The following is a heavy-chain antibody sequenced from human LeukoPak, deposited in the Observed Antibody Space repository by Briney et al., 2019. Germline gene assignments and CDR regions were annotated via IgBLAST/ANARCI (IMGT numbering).Heavy chain of an antibody. CDR2: VGISSGNT. D-gene: IGHD5-12*01. J-gene: IGHJ4*02. Sequence: GGSLRLSCAASGFTLSDYSMNWVRQAPGKGLEWISYVGISSGNTKYADSVKGCYTISGDSAKNSVFLQMHSLRVQDTAVYYCARDHRYAFDNWGQGTLFTVSS. CDR1: GFTLSDYS. CDR3: ARDHRYAFDN. V-gene: IGHV3-48*04.